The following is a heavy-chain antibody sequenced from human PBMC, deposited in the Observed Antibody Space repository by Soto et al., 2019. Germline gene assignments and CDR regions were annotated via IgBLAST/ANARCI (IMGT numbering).Heavy chain of an antibody. J-gene: IGHJ4*02. CDR2: FYYSENT. CDR1: GGSISSKSYS. Sequence: SETLSLTCSVSGGSISSKSYSWGWIRQPPGKGLEWIGTFYYSENTYYNPSLKSRVTISVDTSKNQFSLKLTSVTAADTAVYYCARDKITGLFDYWGQGTLVTVSS. D-gene: IGHD2-8*02. V-gene: IGHV4-39*07. CDR3: ARDKITGLFDY.